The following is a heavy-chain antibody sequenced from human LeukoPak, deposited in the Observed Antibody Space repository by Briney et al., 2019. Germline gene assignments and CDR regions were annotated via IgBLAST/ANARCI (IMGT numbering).Heavy chain of an antibody. CDR2: IYYSGST. V-gene: IGHV4-59*01. J-gene: IGHJ5*02. Sequence: PSETLSLTCTVSGGSISSYYWSWIRQPPGKGLEWIGYIYYSGSTNYNPSLKSRVTISVDTSKNQFSLKLSSVTAADTAVYYCARARVAGVIGTWGQGTLDTVSS. CDR3: ARARVAGVIGT. D-gene: IGHD6-19*01. CDR1: GGSISSYY.